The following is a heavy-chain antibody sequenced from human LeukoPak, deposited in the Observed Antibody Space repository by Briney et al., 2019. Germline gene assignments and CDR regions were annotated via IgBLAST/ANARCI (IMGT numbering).Heavy chain of an antibody. CDR1: GGSISSYY. J-gene: IGHJ4*02. CDR3: ARGKRYCSSTSCYMYYFDY. Sequence: SETLSLTCTVSGGSISSYYWSWIRQPPGKGLEWIGYIYYSGSTNYNPSLKSRVTISVDTSKNQSSLKLSSVTAADTAVYYCARGKRYCSSTSCYMYYFDYWGQGTLVTVSS. D-gene: IGHD2-2*01. V-gene: IGHV4-59*01. CDR2: IYYSGST.